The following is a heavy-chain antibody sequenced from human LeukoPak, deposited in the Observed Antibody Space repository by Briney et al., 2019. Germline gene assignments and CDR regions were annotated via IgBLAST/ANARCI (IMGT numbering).Heavy chain of an antibody. J-gene: IGHJ4*02. CDR3: VASSSSSWYYY. D-gene: IGHD6-13*01. Sequence: GASVKVSCKASGYTFTGYYMHWVRHAPGQGLEWMGWINPNSGGTNYAQKFQGRVTMTRDTSISTAYMELSRLRSDDTAVYYCVASSSSSWYYYWGQGTLVTVSS. CDR2: INPNSGGT. CDR1: GYTFTGYY. V-gene: IGHV1-2*02.